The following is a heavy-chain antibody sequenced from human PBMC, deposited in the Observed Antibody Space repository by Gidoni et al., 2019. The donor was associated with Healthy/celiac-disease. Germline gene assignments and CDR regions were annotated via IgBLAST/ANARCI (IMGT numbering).Heavy chain of an antibody. Sequence: EVKSLESGGGAVKPGGSLRRSCATAGFTVRNFAMGWVLKAPGKGLGCVSGIRETVDKIYYADSVKGRFTISRDNSKDTLYLQINSLTVEDTAIYYCAKDRSRSTVMVDFDNCGQGTLVTVSS. CDR1: GFTVRNFA. CDR3: AKDRSRSTVMVDFDN. V-gene: IGHV3-23*01. CDR2: IRETVDKI. J-gene: IGHJ4*02. D-gene: IGHD5-18*01.